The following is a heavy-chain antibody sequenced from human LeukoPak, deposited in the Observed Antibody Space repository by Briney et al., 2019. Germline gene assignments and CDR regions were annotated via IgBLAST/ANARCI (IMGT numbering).Heavy chain of an antibody. J-gene: IGHJ5*02. CDR3: ARLLRYPSGSYYKNWFDP. D-gene: IGHD3-10*01. CDR2: IYYSGST. Sequence: SETLSLTCTVSGGSISSGGYYWSWIRQHPGKGLEWIGYIYYSGSTYYNPSLKSRVTISVDTSKNQFSLKLSSVTAADTAVYYCARLLRYPSGSYYKNWFDPWGQGTLVTVSS. CDR1: GGSISSGGYY. V-gene: IGHV4-31*03.